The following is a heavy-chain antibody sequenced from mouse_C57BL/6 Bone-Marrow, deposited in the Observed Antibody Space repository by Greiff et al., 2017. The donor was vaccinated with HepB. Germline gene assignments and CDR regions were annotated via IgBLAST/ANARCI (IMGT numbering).Heavy chain of an antibody. D-gene: IGHD2-5*01. CDR3: TRDYSNYDFDY. CDR2: ISSGGDYI. CDR1: GITFSSYA. V-gene: IGHV5-9-1*02. J-gene: IGHJ2*01. Sequence: EVKLMESGEGLVKPGGSLKLSCAASGITFSSYAMSWVRQTPEKRLEWVAYISSGGDYIYYADTVKGRFTISRDNSRNTLYLQMSSLKSEDTAMYYCTRDYSNYDFDYWGQGTTLTVSS.